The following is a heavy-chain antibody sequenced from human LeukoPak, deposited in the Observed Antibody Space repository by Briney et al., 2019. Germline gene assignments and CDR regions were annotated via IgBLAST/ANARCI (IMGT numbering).Heavy chain of an antibody. J-gene: IGHJ4*02. Sequence: GGSLRLSCAASGFTVSSNYMSWVRQAPGKGLEWVSVIYSGGSTYYADAWKGRCTIFRDNSNTTLYLQMNSLRAEDPAVYYCARDHYDSSGSDYWGQGTLVTVSS. D-gene: IGHD3-22*01. V-gene: IGHV3-53*01. CDR2: IYSGGST. CDR3: ARDHYDSSGSDY. CDR1: GFTVSSNY.